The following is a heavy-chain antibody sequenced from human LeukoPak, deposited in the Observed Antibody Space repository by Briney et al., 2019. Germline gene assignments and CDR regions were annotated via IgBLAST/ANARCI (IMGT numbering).Heavy chain of an antibody. CDR1: GGTSSNYA. Sequence: SVKVSCKASGGTSSNYAISWVRQAPAQGLEWMGVFIPIFGTANYAQKFQGRVAITADESTSTAYMELSSLRSEDTAVYYCARATTTVTTFGYYYYYMDVWGKGTTVTISS. V-gene: IGHV1-69*13. D-gene: IGHD4-17*01. CDR3: ARATTTVTTFGYYYYYMDV. J-gene: IGHJ6*03. CDR2: FIPIFGTA.